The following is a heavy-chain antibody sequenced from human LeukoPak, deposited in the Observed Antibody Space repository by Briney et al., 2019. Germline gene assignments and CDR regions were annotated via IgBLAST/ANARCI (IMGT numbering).Heavy chain of an antibody. D-gene: IGHD6-6*01. CDR1: GFTVSSNY. Sequence: GGSLRLSCAASGFTVSSNYMSWVRQAPGQGLEWVSVIYSGGSTYDEDSVKGRFTISRDNSKNTLYLQMNSLRAEDTAVYYCARRAGRRGGDDYWGQGTLVAVSS. CDR3: ARRAGRRGGDDY. CDR2: IYSGGST. J-gene: IGHJ4*02. V-gene: IGHV3-66*02.